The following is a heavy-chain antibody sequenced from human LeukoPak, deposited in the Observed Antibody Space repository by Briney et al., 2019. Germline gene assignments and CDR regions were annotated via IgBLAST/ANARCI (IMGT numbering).Heavy chain of an antibody. Sequence: SETLSLTCAVYGGSFSGYYWNWIRQPPGKGLEWIGEINHRGSTNYNPSLKSRVTISVDTSKKQFSLKLSSVTAADTAVYYCARGPYCISLSCPYYFDYWSQGTLVTVSS. CDR1: GGSFSGYY. J-gene: IGHJ4*02. D-gene: IGHD2-15*01. CDR3: ARGPYCISLSCPYYFDY. V-gene: IGHV4-34*01. CDR2: INHRGST.